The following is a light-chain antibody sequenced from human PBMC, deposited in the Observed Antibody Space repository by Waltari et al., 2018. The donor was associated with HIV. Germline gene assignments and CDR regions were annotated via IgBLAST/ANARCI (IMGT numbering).Light chain of an antibody. V-gene: IGLV2-8*01. CDR2: EVN. CDR1: SSDVGGYDY. Sequence: QSALTQPPSASGSPGQSVTISCTGTSSDVGGYDYVSWYQQHPGKAPKLIIYEVNKRPSGVPDRFSGSKSGNTASLTVSGLQSDDEADYYCSSYAGSNNLGVFGGGTKLTVL. CDR3: SSYAGSNNLGV. J-gene: IGLJ2*01.